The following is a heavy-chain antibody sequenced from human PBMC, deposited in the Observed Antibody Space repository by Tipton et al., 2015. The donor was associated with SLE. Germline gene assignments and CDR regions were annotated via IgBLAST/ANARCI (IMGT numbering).Heavy chain of an antibody. D-gene: IGHD6-6*01. CDR3: ARGEAARVYYYGMDV. CDR1: GGSFSGYY. J-gene: IGHJ6*02. V-gene: IGHV4-34*01. Sequence: TLSLTCAVYGGSFSGYYWSWIRQPPGKGLEWIGEINHSGSTNYNPSLKSRVTISVDTSKNQFSLKLSSVTAADTAVYYCARGEAARVYYYGMDVWGQGTPVTVSS. CDR2: INHSGST.